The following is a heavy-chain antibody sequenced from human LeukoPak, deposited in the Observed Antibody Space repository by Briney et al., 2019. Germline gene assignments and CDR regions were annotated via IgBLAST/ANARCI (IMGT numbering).Heavy chain of an antibody. D-gene: IGHD2-2*01. J-gene: IGHJ3*02. Sequence: SETLSLTCAVYGGSFSGYYWGWIRQPPGKGLEWIGEINHSGSTSYNPSLKSRVTISVDTSKNQFSLKLSSVTAADTAVYYCARGYCSTTSCHDAFDIWGQGTMVTVSS. V-gene: IGHV4-34*01. CDR1: GGSFSGYY. CDR2: INHSGST. CDR3: ARGYCSTTSCHDAFDI.